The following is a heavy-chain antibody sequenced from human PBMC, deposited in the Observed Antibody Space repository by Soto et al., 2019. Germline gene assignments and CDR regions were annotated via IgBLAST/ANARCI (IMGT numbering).Heavy chain of an antibody. J-gene: IGHJ5*02. CDR1: GYTFTSYY. CDR3: ANDYGDYASFDP. CDR2: INPSGGST. Sequence: GASVKVSCKASGYTFTSYYMHWVRQAPGQGLEWMGIINPSGGSTSYAQKFQGRVTMTRDTSTSTVYMELSSLRSEDTAVYYCANDYGDYASFDPWGQGTLVTVSS. D-gene: IGHD4-17*01. V-gene: IGHV1-46*03.